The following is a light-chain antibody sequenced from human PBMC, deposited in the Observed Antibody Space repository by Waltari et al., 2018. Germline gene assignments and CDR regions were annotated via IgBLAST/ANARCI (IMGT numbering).Light chain of an antibody. CDR3: QQYDNLPSYT. CDR2: DAS. CDR1: QDISNY. V-gene: IGKV1-33*01. J-gene: IGKJ2*01. Sequence: DIQMTQSPSSLSASVGDRVTITCQASQDISNYLNWYQQKPGKAPKLLIYDASKLETGVPSRFSGSGSGTDFTFTISSLQPEDIATYYCQQYDNLPSYTFGQGTKLQIK.